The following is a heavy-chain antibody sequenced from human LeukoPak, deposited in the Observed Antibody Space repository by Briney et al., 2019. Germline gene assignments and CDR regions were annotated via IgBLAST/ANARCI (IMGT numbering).Heavy chain of an antibody. CDR3: ASLGGYDYGSSDY. J-gene: IGHJ4*02. Sequence: SETLSLTCTVSGGSISNYYWSWIRQPAGKGLDWIGRIYTSGRTSYNPSLKSRVTMSVDTSKNQFSLKLSPVTAADTAVYYCASLGGYDYGSSDYWGQGTLVTVSS. CDR1: GGSISNYY. CDR2: IYTSGRT. D-gene: IGHD5-12*01. V-gene: IGHV4-4*07.